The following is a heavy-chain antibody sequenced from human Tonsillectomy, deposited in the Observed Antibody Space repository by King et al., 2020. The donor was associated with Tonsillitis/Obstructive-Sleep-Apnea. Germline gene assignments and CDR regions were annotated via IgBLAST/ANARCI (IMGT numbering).Heavy chain of an antibody. CDR3: AILGYGDPPGLDY. Sequence: VQLPQWGAGLLKPSETLSLTCAVYGVSFSGYSWSWIRQPPGKGLEWIGEINHSGSTSYNPSLKSRLTISVDTSKNQFSLKLSSVTAADTAVYYCAILGYGDPPGLDYWGQGTLVTVSS. CDR1: GVSFSGYS. CDR2: INHSGST. J-gene: IGHJ4*02. D-gene: IGHD4-17*01. V-gene: IGHV4-34*01.